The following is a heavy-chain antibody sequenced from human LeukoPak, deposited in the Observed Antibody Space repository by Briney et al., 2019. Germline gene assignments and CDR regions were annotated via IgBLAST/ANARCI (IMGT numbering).Heavy chain of an antibody. Sequence: PSGTLSLTCAVSGGSISSSNWWSWVRQPPGKGLEWIGEIDHSGSTNYNPSLKSRVTISVDKSKNQFSLKLSSVTAADTAVYYCARDLRSSGWGGYYYYYYMDVWGKGTTVTISS. V-gene: IGHV4-4*02. CDR2: IDHSGST. CDR1: GGSISSSNW. CDR3: ARDLRSSGWGGYYYYYYMDV. J-gene: IGHJ6*03. D-gene: IGHD6-19*01.